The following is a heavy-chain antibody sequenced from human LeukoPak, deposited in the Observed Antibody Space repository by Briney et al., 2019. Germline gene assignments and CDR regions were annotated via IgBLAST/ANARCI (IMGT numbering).Heavy chain of an antibody. CDR3: VRHFNSVATMQIDY. CDR1: GFTFSSYS. V-gene: IGHV3-21*04. J-gene: IGHJ4*01. Sequence: PGGSLRLSCAASGFTFSSYSMNWVRQAPGKGLEWVSSISSSSSYIYYADSVKGRFPISRDNAKNSVYLEMTSLRADDTAFYHCVRHFNSVATMQIDYWGQGILVSVSS. CDR2: ISSSSSYI. D-gene: IGHD5-12*01.